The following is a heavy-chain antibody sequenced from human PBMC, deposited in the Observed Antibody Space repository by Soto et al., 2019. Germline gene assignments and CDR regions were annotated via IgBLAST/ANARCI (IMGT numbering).Heavy chain of an antibody. D-gene: IGHD3-16*01. CDR3: AREGEMPDYYYGLDL. J-gene: IGHJ6*02. CDR2: IRGYNGQT. V-gene: IGHV1-18*01. Sequence: QVQLVQSGAEVRKPGASVKVSCKASGYTFTTYGISWVRQATGQGLEWMGWIRGYNGQTKYAQKFQGRVTMTTDTSKSRGYMYRRTLTSDDTAVYYCAREGEMPDYYYGLDLWGQGTTGTVS. CDR1: GYTFTTYG.